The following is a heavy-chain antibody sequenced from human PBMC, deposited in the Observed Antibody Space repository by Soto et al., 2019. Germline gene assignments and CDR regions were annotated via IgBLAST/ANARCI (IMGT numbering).Heavy chain of an antibody. D-gene: IGHD5-18*01. J-gene: IGHJ4*02. CDR3: ARDNGYSYGYTLDH. Sequence: TSETLSLTCTVSGGSISSYYWSWIRKPPGKGLEWIGYIYYSGSTNYNPSLKSRVTISVDTSKNQFSLKLSSVTAADTAVYYCARDNGYSYGYTLDHWGQGTLVTVSS. CDR2: IYYSGST. CDR1: GGSISSYY. V-gene: IGHV4-59*01.